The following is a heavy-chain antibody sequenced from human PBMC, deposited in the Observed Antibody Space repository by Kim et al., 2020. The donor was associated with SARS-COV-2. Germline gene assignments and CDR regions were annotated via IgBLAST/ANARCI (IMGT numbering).Heavy chain of an antibody. Sequence: GGSLRLSCAASGLPFSNSWMSWVRQAPGKGLEWVANIKAGGGDKFYADFVKGRFTISRDNAMNSLFLQMNGLRAEDTAVYYCARDGTECRSEGCYGGYFDYWGQGALVTVSS. CDR2: IKAGGGDK. CDR1: GLPFSNSW. CDR3: ARDGTECRSEGCYGGYFDY. D-gene: IGHD2-2*01. V-gene: IGHV3-7*01. J-gene: IGHJ4*02.